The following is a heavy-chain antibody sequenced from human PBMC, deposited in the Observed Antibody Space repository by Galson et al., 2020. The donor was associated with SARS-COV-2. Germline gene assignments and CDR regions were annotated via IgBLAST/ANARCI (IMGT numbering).Heavy chain of an antibody. D-gene: IGHD1-26*01. J-gene: IGHJ4*02. CDR3: ARGMSVWAPEGDY. CDR1: GYTFTSYD. Sequence: ASVKVSCKASGYTFTSYDINWVRQATGQGLEWMGWMNPNSGNTGYAQKFQGRVTMTRNTSISTANMELSSLRSEDTAVYYCARGMSVWAPEGDYWGQGTLVTVSS. V-gene: IGHV1-8*01. CDR2: MNPNSGNT.